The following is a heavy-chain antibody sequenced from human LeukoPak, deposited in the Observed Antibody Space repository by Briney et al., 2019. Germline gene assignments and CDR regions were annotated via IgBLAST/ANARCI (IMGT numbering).Heavy chain of an antibody. CDR1: GFTFRSYS. CDR3: ARDRYYDSSGYYPY. CDR2: ISTGGTTI. V-gene: IGHV3-48*01. Sequence: GGSLRLSCAASGFTFRSYSLNWVRQAPGKGLEWISYISTGGTTIYYADSVKGRFTISRDNAKNSLYLQMNSLRAEDTAVYYCARDRYYDSSGYYPYWGQGTLVTVSS. J-gene: IGHJ1*01. D-gene: IGHD3-22*01.